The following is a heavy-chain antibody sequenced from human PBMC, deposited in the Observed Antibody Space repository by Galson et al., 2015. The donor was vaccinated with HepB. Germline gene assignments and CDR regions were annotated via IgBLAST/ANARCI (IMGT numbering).Heavy chain of an antibody. CDR1: GFTFSSFA. D-gene: IGHD2-8*01. J-gene: IGHJ5*02. CDR2: ISGSGDTI. V-gene: IGHV3-23*01. Sequence: SLRLSCAASGFTFSSFAMSWVRQAPGKGLEWVSTISGSGDTIFYADSVKGRFTISRDNSKITQHLQMNSLRAEDTAVYYCARGGYCTSASCQYPRSFDPWGQGTLVIVSS. CDR3: ARGGYCTSASCQYPRSFDP.